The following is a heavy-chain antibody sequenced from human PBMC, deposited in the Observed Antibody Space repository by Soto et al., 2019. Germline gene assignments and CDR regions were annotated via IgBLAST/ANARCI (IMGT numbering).Heavy chain of an antibody. CDR1: GFTFSNYG. D-gene: IGHD1-7*01. CDR3: AKDGGLEIPRGRGCDF. J-gene: IGHJ4*02. V-gene: IGHV3-30*18. Sequence: QVQLVESGGGVVQPGKSLRLSCTASGFTFSNYGMHWVRQAPGKGLEWVAIISYDGINKYYTDSVKGRFTISRDNSKNTLYLLMSSLRPEDKAVYYGAKDGGLEIPRGRGCDFWGQGTLVTASS. CDR2: ISYDGINK.